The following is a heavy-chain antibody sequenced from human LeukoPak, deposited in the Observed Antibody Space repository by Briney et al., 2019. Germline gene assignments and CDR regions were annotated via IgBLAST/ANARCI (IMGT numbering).Heavy chain of an antibody. J-gene: IGHJ4*02. CDR1: GFTFSSYA. CDR2: IKSKTDGGTT. V-gene: IGHV3-15*01. CDR3: TTDISRGWLRYTPAEGY. D-gene: IGHD5-12*01. Sequence: GRSLRLSCAASGFTFSSYAMHWVRQAPGKGLEWVGRIKSKTDGGTTDYAAPVKGRFTISRDDSKNTLYLQMNSLKTEDTAVYYCTTDISRGWLRYTPAEGYWGQGTLVTVSS.